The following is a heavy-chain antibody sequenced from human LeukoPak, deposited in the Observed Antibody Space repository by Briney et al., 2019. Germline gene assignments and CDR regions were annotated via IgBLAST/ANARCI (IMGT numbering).Heavy chain of an antibody. CDR1: GGSISSSSYY. Sequence: PSETLSLTCTVSGGSISSSSYYWGWIRQPPGKGLERIGSIYYSGSTYYNPSLKSRVTISVDTSKNQFSLKLSSVTAADTAVYYCARPTQRESHFDYWGQGTLVTVSS. CDR3: ARPTQRESHFDY. J-gene: IGHJ4*02. V-gene: IGHV4-39*01. D-gene: IGHD6-25*01. CDR2: IYYSGST.